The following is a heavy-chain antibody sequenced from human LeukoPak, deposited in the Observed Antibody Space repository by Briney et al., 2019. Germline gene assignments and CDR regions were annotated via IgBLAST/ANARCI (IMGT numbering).Heavy chain of an antibody. V-gene: IGHV3-7*04. D-gene: IGHD1-14*01. J-gene: IGHJ4*02. CDR2: INQDGSEE. CDR3: ARGQTPCPRTCPDY. CDR1: GFTFSSYW. Sequence: GGSLRLSCVGSGFTFSSYWATWVRQAPGKGLEWVANINQDGSEENYVDSVRGRFTISRDNARNSLFLQMNSLRAEDTAVYYCARGQTPCPRTCPDYWGQGTLVTVSS.